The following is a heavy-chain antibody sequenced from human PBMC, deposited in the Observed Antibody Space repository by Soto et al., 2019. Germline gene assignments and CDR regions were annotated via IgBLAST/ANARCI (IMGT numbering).Heavy chain of an antibody. CDR1: GYTFTSYA. J-gene: IGHJ3*02. Sequence: ASVKVSCKASGYTFTSYAMHWVRQAPGQRLEWMGWINAGNGNTKYSQKFQGRVTITRDTSASTAYMELSSLRSEDTAVYYCARDQRPPAAFDIWGQGTMVTVSS. V-gene: IGHV1-3*01. CDR2: INAGNGNT. D-gene: IGHD2-2*01. CDR3: ARDQRPPAAFDI.